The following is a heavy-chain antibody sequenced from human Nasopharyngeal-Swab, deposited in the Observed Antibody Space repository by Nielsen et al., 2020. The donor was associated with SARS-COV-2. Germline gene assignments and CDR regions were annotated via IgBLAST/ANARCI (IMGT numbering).Heavy chain of an antibody. J-gene: IGHJ4*02. Sequence: ASVKVSCTASGLNFRSFGFTRVRQAPGQGLELLGWISGYNGNTQDARDFLRRVTLTTDTSTSTVYLELRSLTSDDTAVYYCARDLFGTPPVAALDLWGQGTLVTVSS. V-gene: IGHV1-18*01. D-gene: IGHD2-15*01. CDR3: ARDLFGTPPVAALDL. CDR1: GLNFRSFG. CDR2: ISGYNGNT.